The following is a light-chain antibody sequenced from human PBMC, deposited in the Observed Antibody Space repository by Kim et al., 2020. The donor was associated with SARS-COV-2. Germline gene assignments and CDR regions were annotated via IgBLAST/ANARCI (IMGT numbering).Light chain of an antibody. CDR2: AAS. CDR3: QQYGSSPQT. Sequence: PGERATLSCRASQSVSSNYLAWYQQKPGQAPRLLIYAASSRATGIPDRFSGSGSGTDFTLTISRLEPEDFAVYYCQQYGSSPQTFGGGTKVDIK. CDR1: QSVSSNY. J-gene: IGKJ4*01. V-gene: IGKV3-20*01.